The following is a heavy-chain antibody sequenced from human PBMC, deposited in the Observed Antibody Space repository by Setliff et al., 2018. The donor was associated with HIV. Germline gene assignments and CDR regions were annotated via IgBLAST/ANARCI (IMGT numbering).Heavy chain of an antibody. CDR3: ARDNGSGSYFDYTTSDFDC. Sequence: KNSETLSLTCTVSGGSISSGDYYWSWIRQPPGKGLEWIGYTYSSGSTYYNSSIKSRVTISVDTSMNHFSLNLISVTAADTAVYYCARDNGSGSYFDYTTSDFDCWGQGTLVTVSS. J-gene: IGHJ4*02. CDR1: GGSISSGDYY. V-gene: IGHV4-30-4*01. D-gene: IGHD3-10*01. CDR2: TYSSGST.